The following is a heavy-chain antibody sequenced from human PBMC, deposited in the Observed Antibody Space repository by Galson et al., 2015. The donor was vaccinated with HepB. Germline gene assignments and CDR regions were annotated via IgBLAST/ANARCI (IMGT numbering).Heavy chain of an antibody. Sequence: QSGAEVKKPGESLKISCKGSGYSFTSYWIGWVRQMPGKGLEWMGIIYPGDSDTRYSPSFQGQVTISADKSISTAYLQWSSLKASDTAMYYCARHYWYGDPAGDYYYYYGMDVWGQGTTVTVSS. CDR2: IYPGDSDT. D-gene: IGHD4-17*01. CDR3: ARHYWYGDPAGDYYYYYGMDV. CDR1: GYSFTSYW. V-gene: IGHV5-51*01. J-gene: IGHJ6*02.